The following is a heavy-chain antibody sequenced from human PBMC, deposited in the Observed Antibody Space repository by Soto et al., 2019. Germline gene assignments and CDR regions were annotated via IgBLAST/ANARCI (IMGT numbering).Heavy chain of an antibody. CDR3: ARYQIGEGFTA. CDR1: GYTYTNLD. CDR2: MNPHSDT. V-gene: IGHV1-8*01. Sequence: QVQLVQSGAEVKRPGASVKVSCKASGYTYTNLDINWVRQVSGQGLEWMGWMNPHSDTGFAQKFQGRVTLTRDTPTSTVYMELTSLRFDDTAVYYCARYQIGEGFTAWGQGTPVTVSS. J-gene: IGHJ5*02.